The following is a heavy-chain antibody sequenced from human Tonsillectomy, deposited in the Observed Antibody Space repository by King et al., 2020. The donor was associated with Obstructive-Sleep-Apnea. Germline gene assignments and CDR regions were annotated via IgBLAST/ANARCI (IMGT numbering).Heavy chain of an antibody. CDR3: ARERGRIGGNSADY. CDR1: GFTVCINY. Sequence: VQLVESGGGVVQPGGSLRLSCAASGFTVCINYMSWVRQAPGKGLEWVSVIYSVWSTYYAESVKGRFTIPKDNSKNTLYLQMNSLRAEGTAVYDCARERGRIGGNSADYWGQGTLVTVSS. D-gene: IGHD4-23*01. V-gene: IGHV3-66*01. J-gene: IGHJ4*02. CDR2: IYSVWST.